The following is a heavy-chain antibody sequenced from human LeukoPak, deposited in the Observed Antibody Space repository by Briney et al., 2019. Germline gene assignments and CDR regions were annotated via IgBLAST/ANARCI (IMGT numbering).Heavy chain of an antibody. D-gene: IGHD5-18*01. J-gene: IGHJ4*02. CDR1: GGSVSSSSYY. CDR2: IYYSGST. CDR3: ARREYKYGYFDF. Sequence: PSETLSLTCTVSGGSVSSSSYYWGWIRQPPGKGLEWIVSIYYSGSTYYNPSLVSRVTISVDTSKNQFSLNLTSVTAADTAVYYCARREYKYGYFDFWGQGTLVTVSS. V-gene: IGHV4-39*01.